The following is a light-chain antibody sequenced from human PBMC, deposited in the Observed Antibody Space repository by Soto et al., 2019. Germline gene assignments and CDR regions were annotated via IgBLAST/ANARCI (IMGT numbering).Light chain of an antibody. CDR2: GAS. CDR1: QSLNRD. CDR3: QQYNNWPGT. Sequence: IVMTQSPATLFMSPGERATLSCRASQSLNRDLAWYQQKPGQSPRLLIFGASIRATGIPARFSGSGSGTEFTLTIGSLQSEDCALYYCQQYNNWPGTFGQGTKVDIK. V-gene: IGKV3-15*01. J-gene: IGKJ1*01.